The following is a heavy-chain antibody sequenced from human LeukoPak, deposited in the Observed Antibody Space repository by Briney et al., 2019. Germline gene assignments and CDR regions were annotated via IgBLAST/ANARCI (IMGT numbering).Heavy chain of an antibody. V-gene: IGHV4-4*07. Sequence: PSETLSLTCTVSGGSISSYYWSWIRQPAGKGLEWIGRIYTSGSTNYNPSLKSRVTMSVDTSKNQFSLKLSSATAADTAVYYCARAIGYCSSTSCSYYYYYYMDVWGKGTTVTVSS. CDR2: IYTSGST. J-gene: IGHJ6*03. CDR1: GGSISSYY. D-gene: IGHD2-2*01. CDR3: ARAIGYCSSTSCSYYYYYYMDV.